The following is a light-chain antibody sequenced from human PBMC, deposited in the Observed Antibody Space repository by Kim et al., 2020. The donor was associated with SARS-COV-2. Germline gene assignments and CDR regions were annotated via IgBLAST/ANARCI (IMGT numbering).Light chain of an antibody. J-gene: IGLJ3*02. V-gene: IGLV2-11*01. CDR1: SSDVGGYNY. CDR3: CSYAGSYTWV. CDR2: DVS. Sequence: LTQPRSVSGSPGQSVTISCTGTSSDVGGYNYVSWYQQHPGKAPKLMIYDVSKRPSGVPDRFSGSKSGNTASLTISGLQAEDEADYYCCSYAGSYTWVFGGGTKLTVL.